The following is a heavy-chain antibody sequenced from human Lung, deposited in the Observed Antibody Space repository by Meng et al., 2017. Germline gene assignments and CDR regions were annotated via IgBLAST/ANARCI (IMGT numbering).Heavy chain of an antibody. CDR1: GFTFSSYA. Sequence: GESLKISCAASGFTFSSYAMSWVRQAPGKGLEWVSAISGSGGSTYYADSVKGRFTISRDNSKNTLYLQMNSLRAEDTAVYYCAKDRKVRGVIIPYYFDYWGQGTLVT. CDR2: ISGSGGST. CDR3: AKDRKVRGVIIPYYFDY. V-gene: IGHV3-23*01. J-gene: IGHJ4*02. D-gene: IGHD3-10*01.